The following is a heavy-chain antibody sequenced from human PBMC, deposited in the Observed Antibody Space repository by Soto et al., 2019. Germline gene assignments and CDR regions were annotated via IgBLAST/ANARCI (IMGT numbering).Heavy chain of an antibody. D-gene: IGHD3-9*01. CDR1: GGSISSYY. CDR2: IYYSGST. J-gene: IGHJ4*02. CDR3: ARFYGILTIGFDY. Sequence: SETLSLTCTVSGGSISSYYWSWIRQPPGKGLEWIGYIYYSGSTNYNPSLKSRVTISVDTSKNQFSLKLSSVTAADTAVYYCARFYGILTIGFDYWGQGTLVTVSS. V-gene: IGHV4-59*08.